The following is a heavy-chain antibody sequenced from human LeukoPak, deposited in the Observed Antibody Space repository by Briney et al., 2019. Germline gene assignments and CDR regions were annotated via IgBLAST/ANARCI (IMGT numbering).Heavy chain of an antibody. CDR2: ISYDGSNK. CDR1: GFTFSSYA. V-gene: IGHV3-30-3*01. Sequence: PGRSLRLSCAASGFTFSSYAMHWVRQAPGKGLEWVAVISYDGSNKYYADSVKGRFTISRDNSKNTLYLQMNSLRAEDTAVYYCAKVGSFYNWNEYYFDYWGQGTLVTVSS. J-gene: IGHJ4*02. D-gene: IGHD1-20*01. CDR3: AKVGSFYNWNEYYFDY.